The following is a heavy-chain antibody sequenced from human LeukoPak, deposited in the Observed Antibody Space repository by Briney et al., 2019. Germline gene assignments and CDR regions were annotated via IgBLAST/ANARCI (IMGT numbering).Heavy chain of an antibody. V-gene: IGHV3-7*01. CDR2: IKEDGSDK. Sequence: GGSLRLSCEVSGFRFSTYWMTWVRQAPGKGLEWVANIKEDGSDKYYVDSVKGRFTISRDNAKDSVYLQMNSLRAEDTAVYYCARGSGWTDYWGQGTLVTVSS. CDR1: GFRFSTYW. CDR3: ARGSGWTDY. D-gene: IGHD6-19*01. J-gene: IGHJ4*02.